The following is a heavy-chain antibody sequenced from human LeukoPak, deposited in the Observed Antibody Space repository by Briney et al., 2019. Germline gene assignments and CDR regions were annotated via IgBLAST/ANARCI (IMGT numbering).Heavy chain of an antibody. CDR3: ARLGARQMLEY. D-gene: IGHD4-17*01. CDR2: IKQDGGQI. J-gene: IGHJ4*02. CDR1: EFTFNSYW. Sequence: TGGSLSLSCAASEFTFNSYWMSWVRQAPGKGLEWVANIKQDGGQIYYLDSVKGRFTVSRDNAKNPLYLQMNSLRAEDTAVYYCARLGARQMLEYWGQGTLVTVSS. V-gene: IGHV3-7*01.